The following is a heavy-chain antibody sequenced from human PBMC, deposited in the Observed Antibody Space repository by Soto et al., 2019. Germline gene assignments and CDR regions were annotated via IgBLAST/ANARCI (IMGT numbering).Heavy chain of an antibody. V-gene: IGHV1-8*01. CDR1: GYTFTSYD. Sequence: QVQLVQSGAEVKKPGASVKVSCKASGYTFTSYDINWVRQATGQGLEWMGWMNPNSGNTGYAQKFQGRVTMTRNTSISTAYMELSSRRSEETAVYYCARRGYSSSWYYYYYYGMDVWGQGTTVTVSS. CDR3: ARRGYSSSWYYYYYYGMDV. CDR2: MNPNSGNT. J-gene: IGHJ6*02. D-gene: IGHD6-13*01.